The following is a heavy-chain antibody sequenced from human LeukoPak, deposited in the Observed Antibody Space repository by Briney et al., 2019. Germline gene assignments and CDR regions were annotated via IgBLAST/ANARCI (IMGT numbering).Heavy chain of an antibody. CDR1: GYTFTSYD. Sequence: ASVKVSCKASGYTFTSYDINWVRQATGQGLEWMGWMNPNSGNTGYAQKFQGRVTITRNTPISTAYMELSSLRSEDTAVYYCARGVGSSVYYYYMDVWGKGTTVTASS. V-gene: IGHV1-8*03. CDR2: MNPNSGNT. J-gene: IGHJ6*03. CDR3: ARGVGSSVYYYYMDV. D-gene: IGHD6-25*01.